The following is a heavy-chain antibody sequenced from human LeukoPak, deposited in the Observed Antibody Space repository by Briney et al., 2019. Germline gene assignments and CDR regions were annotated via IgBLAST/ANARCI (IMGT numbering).Heavy chain of an antibody. Sequence: SGPTLVKPTQTPTLTCNFSVFSLRTTGAGVGWIRQPQGKTLEWLASIYWDDDTRYSPSLKNRLTITKDTSKNQVDLTMTNMDPVDTATYFCVRSHGGFDSWGQGILVTVSS. CDR1: VFSLRTTGAG. CDR2: IYWDDDT. J-gene: IGHJ4*02. V-gene: IGHV2-5*02. D-gene: IGHD4-23*01. CDR3: VRSHGGFDS.